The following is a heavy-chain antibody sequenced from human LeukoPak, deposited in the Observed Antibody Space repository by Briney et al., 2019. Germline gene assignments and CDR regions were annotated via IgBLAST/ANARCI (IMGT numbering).Heavy chain of an antibody. J-gene: IGHJ4*02. CDR2: VYDSWNN. D-gene: IGHD3-10*02. V-gene: IGHV4-30-4*01. Sequence: SETLSLTCTVSGDSINSGNSHWTWIRQPPGKGLEWLGSVYDSWNNYYNPSLESRITMSVDTSKNQYSLELSSVIAADTAVCYCASYFVGNGGRGYWGQGALVTVSS. CDR3: ASYFVGNGGRGY. CDR1: GDSINSGNSH.